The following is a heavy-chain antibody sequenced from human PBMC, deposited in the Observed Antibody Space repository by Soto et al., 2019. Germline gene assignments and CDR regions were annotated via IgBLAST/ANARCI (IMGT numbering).Heavy chain of an antibody. Sequence: QVQLVQSGAEVKKPGASVKVSCKAPRYIFTAYFMHWVRQAPGQGLGWMGWINPNNGATHYGLSFQGRVTMTRYTSISTAYMELSSLRSDDTSVYYCASHDPGARFDPWGQGTLVIVSS. CDR3: ASHDPGARFDP. D-gene: IGHD1-1*01. CDR2: INPNNGAT. CDR1: RYIFTAYF. J-gene: IGHJ5*02. V-gene: IGHV1-2*02.